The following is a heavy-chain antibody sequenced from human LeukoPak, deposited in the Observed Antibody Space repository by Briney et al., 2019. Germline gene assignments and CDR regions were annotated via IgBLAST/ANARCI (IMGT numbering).Heavy chain of an antibody. CDR1: GGTFRTHI. D-gene: IGHD1-26*01. CDR2: ITPIIDSA. J-gene: IGHJ5*02. V-gene: IGHV1-69*08. CDR3: TRVNLRGSQYNWFDP. Sequence: GASVRVSCKTFGGTFRTHIFSWVRQAPGQGLEWMGKITPIIDSAKYSQKFRDRLTITGDSSTGTAYPQLSSLTPEDTALYYCTRVNLRGSQYNWFDPWGQGTLVIVSS.